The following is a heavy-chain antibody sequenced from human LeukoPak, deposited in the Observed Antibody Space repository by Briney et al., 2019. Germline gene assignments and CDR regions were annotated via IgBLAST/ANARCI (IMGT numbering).Heavy chain of an antibody. CDR3: AKGPYTSSWYYFDY. CDR2: ICGNSDNT. CDR1: GFTFSTYA. Sequence: GGPLRLSCAASGFTFSTYAMGWVRQAPGKGPEWVSSICGNSDNTHYADSVKGRFTISRDNSKNTVSLQMDSLRAEDTAVYYCAKGPYTSSWYYFDYWGRGTQVTVSS. J-gene: IGHJ4*02. D-gene: IGHD6-13*01. V-gene: IGHV3-23*01.